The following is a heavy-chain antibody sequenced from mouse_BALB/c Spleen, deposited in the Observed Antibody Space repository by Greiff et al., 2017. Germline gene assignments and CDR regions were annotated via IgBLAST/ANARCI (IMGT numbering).Heavy chain of an antibody. Sequence: QVQLQHSGAELVRPGVSVKISCKGSGYTFTDYAMHWVKQSHAKSLEWIGVISTYYGDASYNQKFKGKATMTVDKSSSTAYMELARLTSEDSAIYYCARGNNFNYHYAMDYWGQGTSVTGSS. CDR2: ISTYYGDA. CDR3: ARGNNFNYHYAMDY. D-gene: IGHD2-1*01. J-gene: IGHJ4*01. CDR1: GYTFTDYA. V-gene: IGHV1S137*01.